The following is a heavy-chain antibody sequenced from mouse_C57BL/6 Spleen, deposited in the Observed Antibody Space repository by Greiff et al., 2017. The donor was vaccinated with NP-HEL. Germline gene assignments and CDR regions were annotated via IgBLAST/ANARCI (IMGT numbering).Heavy chain of an antibody. Sequence: DVQLQESGPGLVKPSQSLSLTCSVTGYSITSGYYWNWIRQFPGNKLEWMGYISYDGSNNYNPSLKNRISITRDTSKNQFFLKLNSVTTEDTATYYCARVDYDRFAYWGQGTLVTVSA. CDR2: ISYDGSN. CDR1: GYSITSGYY. V-gene: IGHV3-6*01. D-gene: IGHD2-4*01. J-gene: IGHJ3*01. CDR3: ARVDYDRFAY.